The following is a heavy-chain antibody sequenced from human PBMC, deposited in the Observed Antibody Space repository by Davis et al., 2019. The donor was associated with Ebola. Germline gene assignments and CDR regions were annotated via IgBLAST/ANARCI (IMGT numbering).Heavy chain of an antibody. CDR3: ARRGASGWSPFDY. Sequence: GESLKISCAASGFTVSSNYMSWVRQAPGKGLEWVSVIYSGGSTYYADSVKGRFTISRDNSKNTLYPQMNSLRAEDTAVYYCARRGASGWSPFDYWGQGTLVTVSS. D-gene: IGHD3-3*01. J-gene: IGHJ4*02. CDR2: IYSGGST. CDR1: GFTVSSNY. V-gene: IGHV3-66*01.